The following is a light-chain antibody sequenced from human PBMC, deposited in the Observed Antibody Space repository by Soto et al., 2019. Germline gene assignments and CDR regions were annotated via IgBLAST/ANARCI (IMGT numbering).Light chain of an antibody. CDR3: SSYTSSSTLVV. J-gene: IGLJ2*01. CDR2: DVS. CDR1: SSDVGGYNY. Sequence: QSALTQPASVSGSPGQSITISCTGTSSDVGGYNYVSWYQQHPGKAPKLMIYDVSNRPSGVSNRFSGSKSGNTASLTISGLQADDGADYYCSSYTSSSTLVVFGEGTKLTVL. V-gene: IGLV2-14*01.